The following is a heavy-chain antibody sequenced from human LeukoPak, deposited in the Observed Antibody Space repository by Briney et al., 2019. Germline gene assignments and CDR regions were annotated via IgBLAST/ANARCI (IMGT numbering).Heavy chain of an antibody. Sequence: GASVKVSCKGSGYTFTDYYIHWVRQAPGQGLEWMGWVGPKTGTTNYAQSFQGRVTMTRDTSITTAHMEMARLTSDDTAVYYCARVSGYGEPYFNLWGQGTLLTVSS. V-gene: IGHV1-2*02. CDR2: VGPKTGTT. CDR1: GYTFTDYY. CDR3: ARVSGYGEPYFNL. J-gene: IGHJ4*02. D-gene: IGHD4-17*01.